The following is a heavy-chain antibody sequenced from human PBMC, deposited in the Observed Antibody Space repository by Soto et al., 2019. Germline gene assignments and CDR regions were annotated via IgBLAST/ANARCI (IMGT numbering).Heavy chain of an antibody. J-gene: IGHJ3*02. CDR3: AIFIVRGYYNAFDI. D-gene: IGHD3-9*01. V-gene: IGHV1-69*13. Sequence: SVKVSCKASGGTFSSYAISWVRHAPGQGLEWMGGIIPIFGTANYAQKFQGRVTITADESTSTAYMELSSLRSEDTAVYYCAIFIVRGYYNAFDIRCQGTMVTV. CDR2: IIPIFGTA. CDR1: GGTFSSYA.